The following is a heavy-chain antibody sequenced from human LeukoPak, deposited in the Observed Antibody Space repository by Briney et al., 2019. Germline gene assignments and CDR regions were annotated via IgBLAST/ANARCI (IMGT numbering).Heavy chain of an antibody. CDR3: ARAGGRIAARRVWFDP. J-gene: IGHJ5*02. CDR2: IYYSGST. Sequence: PSQTLSLTCTVSGGSISSGGYYWSWIRQHPGKGLEWIGYIYYSGSTYYNPSLKSRVTISVDTSKNQFSLKLNSVTAADTAVYYCARAGGRIAARRVWFDPWGQGTLVTVSS. V-gene: IGHV4-31*03. D-gene: IGHD6-6*01. CDR1: GGSISSGGYY.